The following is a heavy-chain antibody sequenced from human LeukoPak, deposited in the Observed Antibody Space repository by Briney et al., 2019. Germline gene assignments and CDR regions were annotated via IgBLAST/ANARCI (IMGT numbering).Heavy chain of an antibody. Sequence: PGGSLRLSCAASGFSVSTYGTHWVRQAPGKGLEWVAVIWYDGSKKYYADSVKGRFTISRDTSKNTLYLQLNSLRAEDTAVYYCARDGGSGIDYWGQGTLVTVSS. V-gene: IGHV3-33*01. CDR1: GFSVSTYG. D-gene: IGHD3-3*01. CDR2: IWYDGSKK. J-gene: IGHJ4*02. CDR3: ARDGGSGIDY.